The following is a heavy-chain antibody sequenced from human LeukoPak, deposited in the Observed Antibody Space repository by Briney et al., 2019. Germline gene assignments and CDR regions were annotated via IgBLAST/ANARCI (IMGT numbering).Heavy chain of an antibody. CDR3: ARSMDPPASYYFDY. V-gene: IGHV1-2*02. CDR1: GYTFSDYY. CDR2: INPDNGGT. D-gene: IGHD2-8*01. Sequence: VASVKVSCKASGYTFSDYYIHWVRQAPGQGLEWMGWINPDNGGTNSAQKFQGRVTMTRDTSISTAYMELSRLRSDDTAVYYCARSMDPPASYYFDYWGQGTLVTVSS. J-gene: IGHJ4*02.